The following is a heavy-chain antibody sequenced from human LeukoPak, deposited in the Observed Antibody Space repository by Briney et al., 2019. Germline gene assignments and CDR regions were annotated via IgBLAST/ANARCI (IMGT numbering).Heavy chain of an antibody. J-gene: IGHJ4*02. CDR3: AKGVIRTRGYFDY. D-gene: IGHD4-17*01. Sequence: GGSLRLSCAASGFTFSSYWMHWVRQAPGKGLVWVSRINTDGTSTTYADSVKGRFIISRDNAKNTLYLQMNSLRAEDTAVYYCAKGVIRTRGYFDYWGQGTLVTVSS. CDR1: GFTFSSYW. CDR2: INTDGTST. V-gene: IGHV3-74*01.